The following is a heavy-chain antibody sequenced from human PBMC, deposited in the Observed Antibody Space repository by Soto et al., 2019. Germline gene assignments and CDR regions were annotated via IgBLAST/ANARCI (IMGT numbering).Heavy chain of an antibody. J-gene: IGHJ4*02. D-gene: IGHD3-22*01. CDR1: GFTFSSYA. CDR3: AKEMGYYDSSGYSGPLFDY. V-gene: IGHV3-23*01. CDR2: ISGSGGST. Sequence: PGGSLRLSCAASGFTFSSYAMSWVRQAPGKGLEWVSAISGSGGSTYYADSVKGRFTISRDNSKNTLYLQMNSLRAEDTAVYYCAKEMGYYDSSGYSGPLFDYWGQGTLVTVSS.